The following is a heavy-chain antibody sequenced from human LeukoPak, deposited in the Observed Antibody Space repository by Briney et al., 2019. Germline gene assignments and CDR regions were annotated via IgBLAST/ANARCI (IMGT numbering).Heavy chain of an antibody. CDR1: GFTFSSYS. V-gene: IGHV3-21*01. J-gene: IGHJ4*02. D-gene: IGHD5-18*01. CDR2: ISSSSSYI. Sequence: GGSLRLSCAASGFTFSSYSMNWVRQAPGKGLEWVSSISSSSSYIYYADSVKGRFTISRDNAKNSLYLQMNSLRAEDTAVYYCARGGNVDTAMVPHYWGQGTLVTVSS. CDR3: ARGGNVDTAMVPHY.